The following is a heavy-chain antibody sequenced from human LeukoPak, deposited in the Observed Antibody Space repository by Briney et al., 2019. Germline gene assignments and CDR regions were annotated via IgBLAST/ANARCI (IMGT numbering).Heavy chain of an antibody. D-gene: IGHD5-18*01. J-gene: IGHJ4*02. CDR2: IYSGGST. Sequence: GGSLRLSCAASGFTFSSYSMNWVRQAPGKGLEWVSVIYSGGSTSYADSVKGRFTISRDNSKNTLYLQMNSLRADDTAVYYCARDPGYSYGLDYWGQGTLVTVSS. CDR3: ARDPGYSYGLDY. CDR1: GFTFSSYS. V-gene: IGHV3-66*01.